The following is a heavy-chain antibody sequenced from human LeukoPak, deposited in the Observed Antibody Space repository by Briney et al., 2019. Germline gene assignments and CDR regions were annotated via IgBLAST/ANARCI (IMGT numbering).Heavy chain of an antibody. Sequence: EGSLRLSCAASGFILSDHYMDWVRQAPGKGLEWVGRSRNKANSYTTEYAASVKGRFTISRDDSKNSLYLQMNSLKTEDTAVYYCVREERPPDYYFDYWGQGTLVTVSS. CDR1: GFILSDHY. CDR3: VREERPPDYYFDY. V-gene: IGHV3-72*01. CDR2: SRNKANSYTT. J-gene: IGHJ4*02.